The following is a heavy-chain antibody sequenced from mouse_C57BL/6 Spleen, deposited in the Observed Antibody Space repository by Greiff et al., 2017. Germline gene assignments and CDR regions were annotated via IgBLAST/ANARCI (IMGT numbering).Heavy chain of an antibody. Sequence: EVQVVESGGGLVKPGGSLKLSCAASGFTFSDYGMHWVRQAPEKGLEWVAYISSGSSTIYYADTVKGRFTISRDTAKNTLFLQMTSLRSEDTAMXYCARAGTTVVAHFDYWGQGTTLTVSS. CDR1: GFTFSDYG. V-gene: IGHV5-17*01. D-gene: IGHD1-1*01. CDR3: ARAGTTVVAHFDY. J-gene: IGHJ2*01. CDR2: ISSGSSTI.